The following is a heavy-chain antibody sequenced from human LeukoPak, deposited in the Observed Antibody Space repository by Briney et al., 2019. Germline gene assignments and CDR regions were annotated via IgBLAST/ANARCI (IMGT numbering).Heavy chain of an antibody. CDR2: ISGSGGST. V-gene: IGHV3-23*01. J-gene: IGHJ4*02. Sequence: GGSLRLSCAASGFTFSSYAMSWVRQAPGKGLEWVSAISGSGGSTYYADSVKGRFTISRDNSKNTLYLQINSLRAEDTAVYYCAKTGEDILPGYYDPLDYWGQGTLVTVSS. CDR3: AKTGEDILPGYYDPLDY. CDR1: GFTFSSYA. D-gene: IGHD3-9*01.